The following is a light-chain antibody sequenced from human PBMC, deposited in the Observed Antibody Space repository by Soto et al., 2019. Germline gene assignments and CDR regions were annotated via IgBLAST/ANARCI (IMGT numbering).Light chain of an antibody. J-gene: IGLJ1*01. V-gene: IGLV2-11*01. Sequence: QSALTQPRSASGSPGQSITISCTGTSSDVGGYNYVSWYHQHPAKAPKLIIFDVSKRPSGVPNRFSGSKSGNTASLTISGLRAEDEADYYCCSYVGRNTYVFGTGTKVTVL. CDR2: DVS. CDR1: SSDVGGYNY. CDR3: CSYVGRNTYV.